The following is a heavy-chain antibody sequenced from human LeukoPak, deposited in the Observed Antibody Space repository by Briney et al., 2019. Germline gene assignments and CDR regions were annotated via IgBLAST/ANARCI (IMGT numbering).Heavy chain of an antibody. J-gene: IGHJ4*02. Sequence: KASETLSLTCTVSDGSISSSSYYWGWIRQPPGKGLEWIGSIYYSGSTNYNPSLKSRVTISVDTSKNQFSLKLSSVTAADTAVYYCARGRKYYGSGSYNDYWGQGTLVTVSS. V-gene: IGHV4-39*07. CDR3: ARGRKYYGSGSYNDY. D-gene: IGHD3-10*01. CDR1: DGSISSSSYY. CDR2: IYYSGST.